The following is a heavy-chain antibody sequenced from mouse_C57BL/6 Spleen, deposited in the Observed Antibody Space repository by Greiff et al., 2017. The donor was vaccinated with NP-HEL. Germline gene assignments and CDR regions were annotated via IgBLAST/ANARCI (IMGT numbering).Heavy chain of an antibody. V-gene: IGHV1-55*01. CDR1: GYTFTSYW. J-gene: IGHJ2*01. D-gene: IGHD1-1*01. CDR2: IYPGSGST. Sequence: QVQLKQPGAELVKPGASVKMSCKASGYTFTSYWITWVKQRPGQGLEWIGDIYPGSGSTNYNEKFKSKATLTVDTSSSTAYMQLSSLTSEDSAVYYCARSSDYYGSGYFDYWGQGTTLTVSS. CDR3: ARSSDYYGSGYFDY.